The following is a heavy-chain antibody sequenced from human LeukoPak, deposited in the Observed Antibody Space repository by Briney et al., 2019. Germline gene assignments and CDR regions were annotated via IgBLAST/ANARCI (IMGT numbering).Heavy chain of an antibody. V-gene: IGHV5-51*01. CDR3: VRQKDYSHYFDY. CDR1: GNSFTNYW. Sequence: GESLKISCKGSGNSFTNYWIGWVRQMPGKGLGWMGIIYPGDSDTRYSPSFQGQDTISVDKSISTAYLQWSSLKASDTAMYYCVRQKDYSHYFDYWGQGTLVTVSS. D-gene: IGHD4-11*01. CDR2: IYPGDSDT. J-gene: IGHJ4*02.